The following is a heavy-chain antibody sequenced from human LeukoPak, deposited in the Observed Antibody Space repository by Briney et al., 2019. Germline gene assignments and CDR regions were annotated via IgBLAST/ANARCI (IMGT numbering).Heavy chain of an antibody. CDR2: IYYSGST. J-gene: IGHJ6*02. D-gene: IGHD6-13*01. V-gene: IGHV4-39*07. CDR3: ARVKAARPTRMDV. Sequence: SETLSLTCTVSGGSISSSSYYWGWIRQPPGKGLEWIGSIYYSGSTYYNPSLKSPVTISVDTSKNQFSLKLSSVTAADTAVYYCARVKAARPTRMDVWGQGTTVTVSS. CDR1: GGSISSSSYY.